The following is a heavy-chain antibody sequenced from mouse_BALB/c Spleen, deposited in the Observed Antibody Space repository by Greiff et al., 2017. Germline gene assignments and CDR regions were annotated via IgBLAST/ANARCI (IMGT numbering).Heavy chain of an antibody. Sequence: VKLMESGAELARPGASVKLSCKASGYTFTDYYINWVKQRTGQGLEWIGEIYPGSGNTYYNERFKGKATLTADKSSSTAYMQLSSLTSEDSAVYFCASGNYAWFAYWGQGTLVTVSA. CDR3: ASGNYAWFAY. CDR1: GYTFTDYY. J-gene: IGHJ3*01. V-gene: IGHV1-77*01. CDR2: IYPGSGNT. D-gene: IGHD2-1*01.